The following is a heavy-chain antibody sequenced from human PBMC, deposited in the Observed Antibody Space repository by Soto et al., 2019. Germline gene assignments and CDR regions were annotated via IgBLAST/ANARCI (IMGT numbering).Heavy chain of an antibody. CDR1: GGSISSGDYS. V-gene: IGHV4-30-2*01. CDR2: IYYGGST. CDR3: ARVRREYDNSGPVDY. D-gene: IGHD3-22*01. Sequence: SETLSLTCAVSGGSISSGDYSWNWIRQPPGKGLEWIGYIYYGGSTYYNPSLQSRVTMSVDRSRNQFSLKLNSVTAADTAVYYCARVRREYDNSGPVDYWAQGTLVTVSS. J-gene: IGHJ4*02.